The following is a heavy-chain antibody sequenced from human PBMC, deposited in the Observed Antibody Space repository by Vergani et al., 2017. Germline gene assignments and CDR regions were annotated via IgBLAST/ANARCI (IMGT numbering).Heavy chain of an antibody. D-gene: IGHD3-22*01. Sequence: QVTLKESGPALVKPTQTPTLIRNFSGFSLTTYGMRVSWTRQPPGKALEWLARIDWDDDTYYRTSLRTRLTIPKDTFKNQVALTMTNMDPVDTATYYCARALSDSRCYYLDYWGQGTLVTVSS. CDR2: IDWDDDT. V-gene: IGHV2-70*04. CDR3: ARALSDSRCYYLDY. J-gene: IGHJ4*02. CDR1: GFSLTTYGMR.